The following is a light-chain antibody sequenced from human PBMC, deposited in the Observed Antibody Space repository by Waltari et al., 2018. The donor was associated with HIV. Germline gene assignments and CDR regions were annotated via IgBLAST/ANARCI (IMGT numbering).Light chain of an antibody. J-gene: IGKJ1*01. CDR3: QQYNNWPWT. V-gene: IGKV3-15*01. CDR2: GSS. CDR1: QSVSRG. Sequence: EIVMTQSPATLSVSPGERPTLSCRASQSVSRGLAWFQQKPGQGPRLLMYGSSIRATDIPARFSGSGSGTEFTLTINNLQSEDFAIYYCQQYNNWPWTFGQGTKVEI.